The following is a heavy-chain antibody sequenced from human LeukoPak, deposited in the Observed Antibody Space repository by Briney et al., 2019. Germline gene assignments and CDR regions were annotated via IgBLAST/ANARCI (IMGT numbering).Heavy chain of an antibody. D-gene: IGHD3-10*01. J-gene: IGHJ6*02. V-gene: IGHV4-4*07. Sequence: SETLSLTCTVSGGSISSYYWSWIRQPAGKGLEWIGRIYTSGSTNYSPSLTSRVTMSVDTSKNQFSLMLTSVTATDTAVYYCTRHAPVPIIGHGMGVWGHGTTVTVS. CDR2: IYTSGST. CDR3: TRHAPVPIIGHGMGV. CDR1: GGSISSYY.